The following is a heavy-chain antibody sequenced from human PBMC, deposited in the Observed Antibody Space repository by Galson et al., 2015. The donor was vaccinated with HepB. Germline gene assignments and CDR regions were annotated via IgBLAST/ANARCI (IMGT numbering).Heavy chain of an antibody. Sequence: SLRLSCAASGFTFSSYAMSWVRQAPGKGLEWVSAISGSGGSTYYADSVKGRFTISRDNSKNTLYLQMNSLRAEDTAVYYCAKSEGDPPKKRSGRRKIGGDWFDPWGQGTLVTVSS. CDR3: AKSEGDPPKKRSGRRKIGGDWFDP. D-gene: IGHD6-19*01. V-gene: IGHV3-23*01. CDR1: GFTFSSYA. CDR2: ISGSGGST. J-gene: IGHJ5*02.